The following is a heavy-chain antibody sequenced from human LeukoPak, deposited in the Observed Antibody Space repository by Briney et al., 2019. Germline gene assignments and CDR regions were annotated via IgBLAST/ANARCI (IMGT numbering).Heavy chain of an antibody. CDR2: IKYDGSEK. D-gene: IGHD3-10*01. CDR3: ARVSGTMVRGLGPVRDY. J-gene: IGHJ4*02. Sequence: SGGSLRLSCAASGFTFSSHWMSWVRQAPGKGLEWVADIKYDGSEKYYVDSVRGRFTISRDNARNSMYLQMNSLRGEDTAMYYCARVSGTMVRGLGPVRDYWGQGTLVTVSS. V-gene: IGHV3-7*01. CDR1: GFTFSSHW.